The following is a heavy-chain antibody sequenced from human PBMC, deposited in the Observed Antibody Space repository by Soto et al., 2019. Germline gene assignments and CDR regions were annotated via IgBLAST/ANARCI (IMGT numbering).Heavy chain of an antibody. Sequence: PSETLSLTCTVSGGSINTFYRSWVRQPAGKGLEWIGRIFSSGSTSFNPSLESRVAMSVDTSKNHFSLNLSSVTAADMAVYYCAREGSYSAYNFAHGIQLWSFDFWGQGALVTSPQ. CDR3: AREGSYSAYNFAHGIQLWSFDF. J-gene: IGHJ4*02. CDR1: GGSINTFY. D-gene: IGHD5-12*01. V-gene: IGHV4-4*07. CDR2: IFSSGST.